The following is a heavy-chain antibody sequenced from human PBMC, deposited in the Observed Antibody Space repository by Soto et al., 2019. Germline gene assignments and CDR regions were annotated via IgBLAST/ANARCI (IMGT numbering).Heavy chain of an antibody. V-gene: IGHV1-69*01. CDR3: ASTATHQLVLPFDY. Sequence: QEQLVQSGGEVKKPGSSVKVSCKASGGTFSSYAISWVRQAPGQGLEWMGGIIPIFGTANYAQKFQGRVTITADESTSTAYMELSSLRSEDTAVYYRASTATHQLVLPFDYWGQGTLVTVSS. D-gene: IGHD6-13*01. CDR2: IIPIFGTA. J-gene: IGHJ4*02. CDR1: GGTFSSYA.